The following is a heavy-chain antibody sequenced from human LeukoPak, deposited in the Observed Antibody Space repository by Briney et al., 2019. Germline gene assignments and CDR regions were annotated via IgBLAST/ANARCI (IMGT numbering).Heavy chain of an antibody. D-gene: IGHD2-8*01. CDR2: IKQDGSEN. CDR3: ARSRYCTNGICSYFDY. Sequence: GGSLRLSCAASGFTLSNYWMSWVRQAPGKGLEWVANIKQDGSENYYVDSVKGRFTISRDNAKNSLYLRMNSLRAEDTAVYYCARSRYCTNGICSYFDYWGQGTLVTVSS. V-gene: IGHV3-7*03. J-gene: IGHJ4*02. CDR1: GFTLSNYW.